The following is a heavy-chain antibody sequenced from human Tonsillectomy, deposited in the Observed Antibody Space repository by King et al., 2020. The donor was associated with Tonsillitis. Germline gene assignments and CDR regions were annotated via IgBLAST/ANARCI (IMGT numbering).Heavy chain of an antibody. D-gene: IGHD1-26*01. CDR1: GYSFTSYW. Sequence: QLVQSGAEVKKPGESLKISCKGSGYSFTSYWIGWVRQMPGKGLEWMGIIYPGDSDTRYSPSFQGQVTISAAKSISTAYLQWSSLKASDTAMYYCARQGWWSGSYFWAFDIWGQGTMVTVSS. CDR2: IYPGDSDT. V-gene: IGHV5-51*01. J-gene: IGHJ3*02. CDR3: ARQGWWSGSYFWAFDI.